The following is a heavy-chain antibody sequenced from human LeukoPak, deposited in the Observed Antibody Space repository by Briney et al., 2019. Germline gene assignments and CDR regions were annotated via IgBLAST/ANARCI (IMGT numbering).Heavy chain of an antibody. CDR1: GGSISSYY. Sequence: SSETLSLTCTVSGGSISSYYWSWIRQPPGKGLEWIGYIYYSGSTNYNPSLKSRVTISVDTSKNQFSLKLSSVTAADTAVYYCARYRDNYDFWSGYEDAFDIWGQGTMVTVSS. V-gene: IGHV4-59*01. CDR2: IYYSGST. J-gene: IGHJ3*02. CDR3: ARYRDNYDFWSGYEDAFDI. D-gene: IGHD3-3*01.